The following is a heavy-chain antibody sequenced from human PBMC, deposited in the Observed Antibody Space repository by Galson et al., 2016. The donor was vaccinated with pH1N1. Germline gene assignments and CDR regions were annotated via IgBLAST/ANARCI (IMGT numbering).Heavy chain of an antibody. CDR1: GFTFDDSA. V-gene: IGHV3-9*01. CDR3: ANVRGVLLGYMDV. D-gene: IGHD2-8*01. Sequence: SLRLSCAASGFTFDDSAMHWVRQAPGKGLEWVSGISWNSGTTGYADSVQGRFTVSRDNVKHSLYLQMNSLRPEDTALYYCANVRGVLLGYMDVWGKGTTVTVSS. J-gene: IGHJ6*04. CDR2: ISWNSGTT.